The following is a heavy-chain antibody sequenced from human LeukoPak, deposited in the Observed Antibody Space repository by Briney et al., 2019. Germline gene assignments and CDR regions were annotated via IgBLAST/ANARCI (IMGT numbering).Heavy chain of an antibody. Sequence: GGSLRLSCAASGFTFSSYSMNWVRQAPGKGLEWVANIKQDGSEKYYVDSVKGRFTISRDNAKNSLYLQMNSLRAEDTAVYYCARRDYYFDYSGQGTLVTVSS. CDR2: IKQDGSEK. V-gene: IGHV3-7*01. D-gene: IGHD2-21*02. CDR3: ARRDYYFDY. CDR1: GFTFSSYS. J-gene: IGHJ4*02.